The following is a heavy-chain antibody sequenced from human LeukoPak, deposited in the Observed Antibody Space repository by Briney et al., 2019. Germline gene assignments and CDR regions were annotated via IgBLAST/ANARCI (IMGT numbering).Heavy chain of an antibody. CDR1: GFTLTHSY. Sequence: ASVKETCTGSGFTLTHSYSNGVRQAPGQGLEWMGRISAYNGNTNYAQKLQGRVTMTTDTSTSTAYMEMRSLRSDDTAVYYCASTLSVYIYFIAYCSQRTLVTVSS. J-gene: IGHJ4*02. CDR3: ASTLSVYIYFIAY. CDR2: ISAYNGNT. D-gene: IGHD2/OR15-2a*01. V-gene: IGHV1-18*01.